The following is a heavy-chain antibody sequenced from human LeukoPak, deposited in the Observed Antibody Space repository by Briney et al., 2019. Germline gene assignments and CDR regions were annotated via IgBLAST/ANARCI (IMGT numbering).Heavy chain of an antibody. J-gene: IGHJ4*02. CDR2: IGSSSSYI. CDR3: ARAPLSGNSYSGSYYPDY. CDR1: GFTFSSYS. Sequence: GGSLRLSRAASGFTFSSYSIKWVRQAPGKGLEWVSSIGSSSSYIYYADSVKGRFTISRDDAKNSLYLQMNSLRAEDTAVYYCARAPLSGNSYSGSYYPDYWGQGTLVTVSS. D-gene: IGHD1-26*01. V-gene: IGHV3-21*01.